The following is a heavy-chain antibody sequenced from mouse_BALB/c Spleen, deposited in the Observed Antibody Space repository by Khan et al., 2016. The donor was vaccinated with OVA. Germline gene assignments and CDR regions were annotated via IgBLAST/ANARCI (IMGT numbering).Heavy chain of an antibody. CDR2: ISSGGSYS. J-gene: IGHJ4*01. CDR1: GFTFSSSA. V-gene: IGHV5-9-3*01. CDR3: ARGYDGYYEGAMDY. Sequence: EVELVESGGGLVKPGGSLKLSCAASGFTFSSSAMSWVRQTPEKRLEWVATISSGGSYSYYPDSVKGRFTISRANAKNTLYLQMSSQRSEDTAMYYCARGYDGYYEGAMDYWGQGTSVTVSS. D-gene: IGHD2-3*01.